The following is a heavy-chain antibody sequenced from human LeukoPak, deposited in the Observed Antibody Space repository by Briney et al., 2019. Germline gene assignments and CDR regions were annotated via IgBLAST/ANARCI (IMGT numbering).Heavy chain of an antibody. CDR2: ISSSSSYI. V-gene: IGHV3-21*01. Sequence: PGGSLRLSYAASGFSFSSYSMNWVRQAPGKGLEWVSSISSSSSYIYYADSVKGRFTISRDNAKNSLYLQMNSLRAEDTAVFYCARWTAVAGTDYWGQGTLVTVSS. CDR1: GFSFSSYS. J-gene: IGHJ4*02. D-gene: IGHD6-19*01. CDR3: ARWTAVAGTDY.